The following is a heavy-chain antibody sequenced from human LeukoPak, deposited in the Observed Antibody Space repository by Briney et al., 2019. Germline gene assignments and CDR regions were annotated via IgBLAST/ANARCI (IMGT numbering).Heavy chain of an antibody. CDR1: GYSISSGYY. V-gene: IGHV4-38-2*02. Sequence: SETLSLTCAVSGYSISSGYYWGWIRQPPGKGLEWIGSIHHSGSTYYNPSLKSRVTISVDTSKNQFSLKLSSVTAADTAVYYCARDGVNIVAVPAAEVNWFDPWGQGTLVTVSS. D-gene: IGHD2-2*01. CDR2: IHHSGST. J-gene: IGHJ5*02. CDR3: ARDGVNIVAVPAAEVNWFDP.